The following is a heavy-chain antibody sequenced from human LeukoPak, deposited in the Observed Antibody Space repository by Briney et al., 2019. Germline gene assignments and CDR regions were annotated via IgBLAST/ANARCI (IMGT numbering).Heavy chain of an antibody. V-gene: IGHV3-30*02. Sequence: GGSLTHSRAASGFIFCNYGLLGVPEARGKGRVGWGFISYERHDLYYRESVKGRFTISRDNSKNTLFLQMNSLRAEDSALYFCAKDGSRYFDWLSQTDGFDIWGQGTLVTVSS. CDR2: ISYERHDL. J-gene: IGHJ3*02. CDR1: GFIFCNYG. CDR3: AKDGSRYFDWLSQTDGFDI. D-gene: IGHD3-9*01.